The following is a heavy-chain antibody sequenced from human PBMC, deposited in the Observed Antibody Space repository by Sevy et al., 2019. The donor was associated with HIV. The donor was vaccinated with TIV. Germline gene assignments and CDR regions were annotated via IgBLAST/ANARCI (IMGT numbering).Heavy chain of an antibody. J-gene: IGHJ3*02. D-gene: IGHD2-15*01. V-gene: IGHV3-30-3*01. CDR3: ARDRIGAFDI. Sequence: GGSLRLSCAASGFTFSSYAMHWVRQAPGKGLEGVAVISYDGSNKYYADSVKGRFTISRDNSKNTLYLQMNSLRAEDTAVYYCARDRIGAFDIWGQGTMVTVSS. CDR1: GFTFSSYA. CDR2: ISYDGSNK.